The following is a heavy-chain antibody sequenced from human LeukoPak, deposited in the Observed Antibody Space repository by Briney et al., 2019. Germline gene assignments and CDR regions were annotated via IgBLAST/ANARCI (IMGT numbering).Heavy chain of an antibody. CDR2: TYYRSTWYN. Sequence: SQTLSLTCAISGDSVSSNSVTWNWIRQSPSRGLEWLGRTYYRSTWYNDFAVSVRGRITVNPDTSKNQFSLHLNSVTPEDTAVYYCARRLTRYDCFDPWGQGILVTVSS. CDR1: GDSVSSNSVT. CDR3: ARRLTRYDCFDP. J-gene: IGHJ5*02. D-gene: IGHD1-1*01. V-gene: IGHV6-1*01.